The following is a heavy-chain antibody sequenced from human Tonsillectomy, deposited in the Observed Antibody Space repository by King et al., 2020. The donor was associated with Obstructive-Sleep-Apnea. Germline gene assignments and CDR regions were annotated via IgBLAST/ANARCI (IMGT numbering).Heavy chain of an antibody. CDR2: ISYDGSNK. V-gene: IGHV3-30*18. CDR1: GFTFSSYG. Sequence: VQLVESGGGVVQPGRSLRLSCAASGFTFSSYGMHWVRQAPGKGLEWVAVISYDGSNKYYADSVKGRFTISRDNSKNTLYLQMNSLRAEDTAVYYCAKDSDVHDYGDYGLLPQALWGQGTLVTVSS. CDR3: AKDSDVHDYGDYGLLPQAL. D-gene: IGHD4-17*01. J-gene: IGHJ4*02.